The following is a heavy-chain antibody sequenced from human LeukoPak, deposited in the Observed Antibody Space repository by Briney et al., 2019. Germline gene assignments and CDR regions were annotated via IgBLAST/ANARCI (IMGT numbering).Heavy chain of an antibody. J-gene: IGHJ4*02. CDR3: ARAGSYRFDY. D-gene: IGHD1-26*01. Sequence: GGSLRLSCAASGFTFSSYWMHWVRQAPGKGLVWVSCLNTDGSITNYADSVKGRFTISRDDAKSTLYLQMNSLRAEDTAVYYCARAGSYRFDYWGLGTLVTVSS. CDR1: GFTFSSYW. CDR2: LNTDGSIT. V-gene: IGHV3-74*01.